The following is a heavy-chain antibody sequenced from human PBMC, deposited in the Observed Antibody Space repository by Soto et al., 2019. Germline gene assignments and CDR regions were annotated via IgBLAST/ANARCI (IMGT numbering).Heavy chain of an antibody. Sequence: EVQLLESGGGLVQPGGSLRLSCAASGFTFSSYAMSWVRQAPGKGLEWVSAISGSGGSTYYADSVKGRFTISRDNSNNTLYLQMNSVRAEDTAVYYCAKDRIVVVVATFDYWGQGTLVTVSS. J-gene: IGHJ4*02. CDR1: GFTFSSYA. CDR2: ISGSGGST. V-gene: IGHV3-23*01. D-gene: IGHD2-15*01. CDR3: AKDRIVVVVATFDY.